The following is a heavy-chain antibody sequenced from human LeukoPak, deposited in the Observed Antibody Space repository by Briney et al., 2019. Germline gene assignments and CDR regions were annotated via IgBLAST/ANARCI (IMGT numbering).Heavy chain of an antibody. CDR1: GFTFSHYG. CDR2: ISNDGSTK. V-gene: IGHV3-30*18. CDR3: AEDGFCTSTNCYANHFDY. J-gene: IGHJ4*02. D-gene: IGHD2-2*01. Sequence: GGSLRLSCAASGFTFSHYGMHWVRQTPGKGLEWVAFISNDGSTKYYADSVKGRFTISRDNSKNTLSLQMNSLRAEDTAVYYCAEDGFCTSTNCYANHFDYWGQGALVTVSS.